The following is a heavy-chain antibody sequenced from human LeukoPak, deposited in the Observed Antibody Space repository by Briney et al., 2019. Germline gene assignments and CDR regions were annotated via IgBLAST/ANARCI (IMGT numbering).Heavy chain of an antibody. J-gene: IGHJ3*02. CDR2: IYHSGST. CDR3: ASASTGWYDTFDI. D-gene: IGHD6-19*01. CDR1: GYSISSGYY. Sequence: SETLSLTCTVSGYSISSGYYWGWIRQPPGKGLEWIGSIYHSGSTYYNPSLKSRVTISVDTSKNQFSLKLTSVTAADTALYYCASASTGWYDTFDIWGQGTMVTVSS. V-gene: IGHV4-38-2*02.